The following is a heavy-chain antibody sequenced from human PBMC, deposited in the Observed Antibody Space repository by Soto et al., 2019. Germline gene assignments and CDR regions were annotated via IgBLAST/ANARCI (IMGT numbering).Heavy chain of an antibody. CDR3: AKRVSYNKSGMDV. CDR1: GFTFSDYG. J-gene: IGHJ6*02. D-gene: IGHD1-1*01. CDR2: RTYDNK. V-gene: IGHV3-30*18. Sequence: QVQLVESGGGVVQPGRSLRLSCVASGFTFSDYGMHWVRQAPGEGLEWVAVRTYDNKYYADSVKGRFTISRDNSKNTLYLQMNSLRDEDTAVYYCAKRVSYNKSGMDVWGQGTTVTVS.